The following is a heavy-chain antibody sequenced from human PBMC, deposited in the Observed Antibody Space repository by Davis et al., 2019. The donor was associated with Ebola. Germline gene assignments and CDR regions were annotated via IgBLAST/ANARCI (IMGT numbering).Heavy chain of an antibody. V-gene: IGHV3-30-3*01. CDR2: ISYDGSNK. D-gene: IGHD5-12*01. Sequence: GGSLRLSCAASGFTFSSYAMHWVRQAPGKGLEWVAVISYDGSNKYYADSVKGRFTISRDNSKNTLYLQMNSLRAEDTAVYYCAKDSGYSGYEYYYYGMDVWGQGTTVTVSS. J-gene: IGHJ6*02. CDR3: AKDSGYSGYEYYYYGMDV. CDR1: GFTFSSYA.